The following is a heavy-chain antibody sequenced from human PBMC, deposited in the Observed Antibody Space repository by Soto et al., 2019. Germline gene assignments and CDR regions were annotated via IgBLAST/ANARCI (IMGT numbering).Heavy chain of an antibody. J-gene: IGHJ5*02. D-gene: IGHD6-13*01. CDR1: GYTFTSYG. Sequence: GASVKVSCKASGYTFTSYGISWVRQAPGQGLEWMGWISAYNGNTNYAQKLQGRVTMTTDTSTSTAYMELRSLRSDDTAVYYCARDRQQLVPWWFDPWGQGTLVTVSS. CDR2: ISAYNGNT. V-gene: IGHV1-18*01. CDR3: ARDRQQLVPWWFDP.